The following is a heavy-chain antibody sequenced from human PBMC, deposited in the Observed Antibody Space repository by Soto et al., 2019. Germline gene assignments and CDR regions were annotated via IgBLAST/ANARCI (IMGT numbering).Heavy chain of an antibody. CDR1: GFTFRSCA. J-gene: IGHJ4*02. CDR3: VKDYMGGGDY. CDR2: ITSNGGST. D-gene: IGHD1-26*01. Sequence: PVGSLRLSCSASGFTFRSCAMNWIRHAPGKGLEYVSAITSNGGSTYYADSVKGRFTISRDNSKNTLYLQMSSLRPEDTAVYYCVKDYMGGGDYWDQGTLVTVSS. V-gene: IGHV3-64D*06.